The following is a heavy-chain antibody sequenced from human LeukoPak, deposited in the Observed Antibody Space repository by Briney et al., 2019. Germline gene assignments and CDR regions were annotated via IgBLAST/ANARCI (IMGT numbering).Heavy chain of an antibody. V-gene: IGHV3-20*04. D-gene: IGHD3-22*01. J-gene: IGHJ3*02. Sequence: GGSLRLSCAASGFFFDEYAMNWVRQAPGKGPEWVSGINWNGVNTGYADSVKGRFTISRDNAKNSLHLQMSSLRAEDTALYYCARVQYDTSGHHGALDIWGRGTMVTVSS. CDR3: ARVQYDTSGHHGALDI. CDR1: GFFFDEYA. CDR2: INWNGVNT.